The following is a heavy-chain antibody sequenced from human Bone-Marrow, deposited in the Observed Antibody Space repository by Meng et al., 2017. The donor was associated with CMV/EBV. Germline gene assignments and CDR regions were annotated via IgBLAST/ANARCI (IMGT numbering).Heavy chain of an antibody. D-gene: IGHD6-6*01. CDR2: IYYSGST. CDR3: ASSRYSSSSWFDY. V-gene: IGHV4-39*01. J-gene: IGHJ4*02. Sequence: SETLSLTCTVSGGSISSSSYYWGWIRQPPGKGLEWIGSIYYSGSTYYNPSLKSRVTISVDTSKNQFSLKLPSMTAADTAVYHCASSRYSSSSWFDYWGQGTPVTVSS. CDR1: GGSISSSSYY.